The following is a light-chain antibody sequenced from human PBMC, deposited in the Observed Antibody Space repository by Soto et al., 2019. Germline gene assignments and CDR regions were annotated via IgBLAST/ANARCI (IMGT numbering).Light chain of an antibody. CDR2: DNN. J-gene: IGLJ2*01. CDR1: RSNIGNNY. CDR3: GTWDSSLSAKV. V-gene: IGLV1-51*01. Sequence: QSVLTQPPSVSAAPGQKVTISCSGSRSNIGNNYVSWYQQIPGTAPKLLIYDNNKRPSGIPDRFSGSKSGTSATLGITGRQTGDEADYYCGTWDSSLSAKVFGGGTKLTVL.